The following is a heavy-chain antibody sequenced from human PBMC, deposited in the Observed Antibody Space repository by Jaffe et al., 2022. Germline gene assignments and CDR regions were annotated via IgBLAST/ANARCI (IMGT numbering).Heavy chain of an antibody. CDR3: ARERLYTPPDY. D-gene: IGHD3-16*01. Sequence: QVQLQESGPGLVKPSETLSLTCAVSGYSISSGYYWGWIRQPPGKGLEWIGSIYHSGSTYYNPSLKSRVTISVDTSKNQFSLKLSSVTAADTAVYYCARERLYTPPDYWGQGTLVTVSS. J-gene: IGHJ4*02. V-gene: IGHV4-38-2*02. CDR1: GYSISSGYY. CDR2: IYHSGST.